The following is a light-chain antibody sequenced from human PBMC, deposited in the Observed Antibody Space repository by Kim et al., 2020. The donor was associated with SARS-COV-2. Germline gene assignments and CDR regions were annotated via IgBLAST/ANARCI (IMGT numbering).Light chain of an antibody. CDR3: AAWDDSLNGPV. J-gene: IGLJ7*01. V-gene: IGLV1-44*01. Sequence: GQRVSISYSGSSSNIGSNTVSWYQQHPETAPKLHIYSNSPRPSGVPDRFSGSKSDTSASLAISGLQYEDEADYYCAAWDDSLNGPVFGGGNQLTVL. CDR1: SSNIGSNT. CDR2: SNS.